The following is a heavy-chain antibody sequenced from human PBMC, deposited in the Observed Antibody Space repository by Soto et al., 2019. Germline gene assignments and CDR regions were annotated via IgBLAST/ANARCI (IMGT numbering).Heavy chain of an antibody. CDR1: GGSVNGYY. CDR3: ATRITVFGLLIPPFDP. Sequence: SETLSLTCTVYGGSVNGYYWNWIRQPPGKGLEWIGEINHTGGTHYNPSLKSRVTMSVDTSKNQFTLRLSSVTAAETAIYYCATRITVFGLLIPPFDPWGQGTQVTVSS. V-gene: IGHV4-34*01. J-gene: IGHJ5*02. CDR2: INHTGGT. D-gene: IGHD3-3*01.